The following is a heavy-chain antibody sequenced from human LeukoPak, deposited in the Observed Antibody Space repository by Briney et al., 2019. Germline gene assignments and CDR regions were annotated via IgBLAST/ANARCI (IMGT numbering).Heavy chain of an antibody. CDR3: ARGALHVFDY. D-gene: IGHD3-10*02. J-gene: IGHJ4*02. CDR1: GFTFSDYE. Sequence: PGGSLRLSCAASGFTFSDYEINWVRQAPGKGLEWVSCISTSGSTTYYADSVKGRFTISRDSAKNSLFLQMNTLTDEDTAVYYCARGALHVFDYWGQGTPVTVS. V-gene: IGHV3-48*03. CDR2: ISTSGSTT.